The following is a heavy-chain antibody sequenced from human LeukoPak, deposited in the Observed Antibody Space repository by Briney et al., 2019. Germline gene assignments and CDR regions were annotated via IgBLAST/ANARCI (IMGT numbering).Heavy chain of an antibody. D-gene: IGHD5-12*01. CDR3: ARGHKGYSGYDWFPYSSGPITPVDY. J-gene: IGHJ4*02. Sequence: WASVKVSCKASGYTFTSYDINWVRQATGQGLEWMGWMNPNSGNTGYAQKFQGRVTMTRNTSISTAYMELSSLRSEDTAVYYCARGHKGYSGYDWFPYSSGPITPVDYWGQGTLVTVSS. CDR1: GYTFTSYD. CDR2: MNPNSGNT. V-gene: IGHV1-8*01.